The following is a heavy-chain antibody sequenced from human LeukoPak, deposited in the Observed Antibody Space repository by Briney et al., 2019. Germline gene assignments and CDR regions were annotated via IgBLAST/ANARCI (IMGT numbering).Heavy chain of an antibody. CDR3: AREESIGSYQFLHDS. CDR1: GYTFTSHG. D-gene: IGHD3-10*01. J-gene: IGHJ4*02. CDR2: ISPYNDNK. Sequence: GASVKVSCKASGYTFTSHGISWVRQAPGQGLEWMGWISPYNDNKKFLQKLQGRVTMTTDTSTSTAYMELRSLTSDDTAIYYCAREESIGSYQFLHDSWGQGTLVTVSS. V-gene: IGHV1-18*01.